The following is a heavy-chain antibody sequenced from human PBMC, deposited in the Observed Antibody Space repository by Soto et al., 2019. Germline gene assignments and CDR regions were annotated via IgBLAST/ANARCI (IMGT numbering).Heavy chain of an antibody. CDR2: IYYSGST. V-gene: IGHV4-31*03. J-gene: IGHJ3*02. CDR3: ARDGKGIAVAGTDAFDI. CDR1: GGSISSGGYY. D-gene: IGHD6-19*01. Sequence: QVQLQESGPGLVKPSQTLSLTCTVSGGSISSGGYYWSWIRQHPGKGLEWIGYIYYSGSTYYNPSLKSRVTISVDTSKNQFSLKLSSVTAADTAVYYCARDGKGIAVAGTDAFDIWGQGTMVTVSS.